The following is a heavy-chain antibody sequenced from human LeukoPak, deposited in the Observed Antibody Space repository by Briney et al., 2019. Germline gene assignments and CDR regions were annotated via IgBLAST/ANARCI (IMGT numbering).Heavy chain of an antibody. CDR1: GFTFSSYG. J-gene: IGHJ4*02. CDR2: ISYDGSNK. CDR3: ARDRVGATDYFDY. V-gene: IGHV3-30*19. Sequence: GGSLRLSCPASGFTFSSYGMHWVRQAPGKGLEWVAVISYDGSNKYYADSVKGRFTISRDNSKNTLYLQMNSLRAEDTAVYYCARDRVGATDYFDYWGQGTLVTVSS. D-gene: IGHD1-26*01.